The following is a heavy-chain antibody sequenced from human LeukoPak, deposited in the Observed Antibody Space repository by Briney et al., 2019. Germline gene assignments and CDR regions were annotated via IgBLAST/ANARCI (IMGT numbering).Heavy chain of an antibody. CDR1: GYTFTSYY. CDR3: ARDWFGYYYGSGSYVFIY. V-gene: IGHV1-46*01. D-gene: IGHD3-10*01. CDR2: IIHSGGST. Sequence: ASVKVSCKASGYTFTSYYMHWVRQAPGQGLEWMGIIIHSGGSTSYAQKFQGRVTMTRDTSTSTVYMELSSLRSEDTAVYYCARDWFGYYYGSGSYVFIYWGQGTLVTVSS. J-gene: IGHJ4*02.